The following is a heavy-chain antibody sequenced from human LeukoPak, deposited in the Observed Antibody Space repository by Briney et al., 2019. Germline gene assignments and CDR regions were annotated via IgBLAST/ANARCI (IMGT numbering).Heavy chain of an antibody. CDR3: ARHVVGTGAFDI. D-gene: IGHD6-19*01. CDR1: GGSISTYY. Sequence: PSETLSLTCTVSGGSISTYYWTWIRQPPGKGLEWIAYTHHTGDTNYNPSLKSRVTISVDTSKNQFSLKLSSATAADTAVYYCARHVVGTGAFDIWGQGTMVTVSS. V-gene: IGHV4-59*08. CDR2: THHTGDT. J-gene: IGHJ3*02.